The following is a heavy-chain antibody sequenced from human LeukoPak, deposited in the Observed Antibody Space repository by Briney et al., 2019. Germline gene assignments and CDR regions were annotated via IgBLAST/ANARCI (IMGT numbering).Heavy chain of an antibody. CDR1: GFTFSSYG. D-gene: IGHD6-13*01. Sequence: GRSLRLSGAASGFTFSSYGMHWVRQAPGKGLEWVSYISSSGSTIYYADSVKGRFTISRDNAKNSLYLQMNSLRAEDTAVYYCARDGSYSSSSYFDYWGQGTLVTVSS. CDR3: ARDGSYSSSSYFDY. V-gene: IGHV3-48*04. CDR2: ISSSGSTI. J-gene: IGHJ4*02.